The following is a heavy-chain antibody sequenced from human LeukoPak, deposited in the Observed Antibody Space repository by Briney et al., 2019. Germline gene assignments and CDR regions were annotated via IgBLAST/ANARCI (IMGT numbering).Heavy chain of an antibody. CDR3: AREGYCSSTSCYSVADY. Sequence: ASVKVSCKASGYTFTGYYMHWVRQAPGQGLEWMGWINPNSGGTNYAQKFQGRVTMTRDTSISTAYMELSRLRSDDTAVYYCAREGYCSSTSCYSVADYWGQGTLVTVSS. V-gene: IGHV1-2*02. J-gene: IGHJ4*02. CDR1: GYTFTGYY. CDR2: INPNSGGT. D-gene: IGHD2-2*01.